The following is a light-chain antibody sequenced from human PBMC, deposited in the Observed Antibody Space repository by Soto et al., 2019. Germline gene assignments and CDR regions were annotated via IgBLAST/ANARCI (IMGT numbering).Light chain of an antibody. V-gene: IGLV2-14*03. CDR2: DVN. J-gene: IGLJ2*01. CDR3: SSYSSSSNLL. CDR1: SSDVGGHNY. Sequence: QSALTQPASVSGSPGQSITIACTGSSSDVGGHNYVSWYQQHPGKAPKLIIYDVNNRPSGVSARFSGSKSGSTASLNISGLQSEDEADYYCSSYSSSSNLLFGGGTKLTVL.